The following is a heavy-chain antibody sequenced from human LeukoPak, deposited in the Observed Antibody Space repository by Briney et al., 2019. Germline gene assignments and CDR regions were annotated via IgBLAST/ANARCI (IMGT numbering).Heavy chain of an antibody. J-gene: IGHJ4*02. V-gene: IGHV1-18*01. Sequence: ASVKVSCKASGCTFTNYGISWVRQAPGQGLEWMGWISAYHGGTNYAQKLQGRVTMTTDTSTSTAYMELRSLRSDDTAVYFCARDSGITGTTSSLDYWGQGTLVTVSS. CDR2: ISAYHGGT. CDR3: ARDSGITGTTSSLDY. CDR1: GCTFTNYG. D-gene: IGHD1-7*01.